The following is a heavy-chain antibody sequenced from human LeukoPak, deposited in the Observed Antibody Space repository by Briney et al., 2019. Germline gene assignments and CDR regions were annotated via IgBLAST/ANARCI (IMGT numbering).Heavy chain of an antibody. J-gene: IGHJ4*02. CDR2: ISYDGSNK. Sequence: GGSLRLSCAASGFTFSSYGMHWVRQAPGKGLEWVAVISYDGSNKYYADSVKGRFTISRDNSKNTLYLQMNSLRAEDTAVYYCAKDLLYSDVWGSYRPNPLDYWGQGTLVTVSS. CDR3: AKDLLYSDVWGSYRPNPLDY. CDR1: GFTFSSYG. D-gene: IGHD3-16*02. V-gene: IGHV3-30*18.